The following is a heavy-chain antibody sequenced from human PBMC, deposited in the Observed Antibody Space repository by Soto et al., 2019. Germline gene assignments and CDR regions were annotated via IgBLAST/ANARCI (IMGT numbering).Heavy chain of an antibody. D-gene: IGHD6-13*01. CDR1: GYTFTSYG. V-gene: IGHV1-18*01. CDR3: ARVPSAPLIAAAGHNWFDL. J-gene: IGHJ5*02. CDR2: ISAYNGNT. Sequence: ASVKVSCKASGYTFTSYGISWVRQAPGQGLEWMGWISAYNGNTNYAQKLQGRVTMTTDTSTSTAYMELRSLRSDDTAVYYCARVPSAPLIAAAGHNWFDLCGQGTLVTVSS.